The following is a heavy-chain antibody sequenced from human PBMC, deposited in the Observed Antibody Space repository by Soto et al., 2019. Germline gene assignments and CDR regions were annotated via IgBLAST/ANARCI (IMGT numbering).Heavy chain of an antibody. CDR2: IIPIFGTA. Sequence: QVQLVQSGAEVKKPGSSVKVSCKASGGTSSSYAFSWVRQAPGEGLEWMGGIIPIFGTAKYAQNFQGRVTITTADYMRTASMGPNNPRSEDTAGHNCARDHRCEVYCGMDDWGPGTLVTVSS. CDR1: GGTSSSYA. V-gene: IGHV1-69*01. J-gene: IGHJ4*02. CDR3: ARDHRCEVYCGMDD. D-gene: IGHD1-20*01.